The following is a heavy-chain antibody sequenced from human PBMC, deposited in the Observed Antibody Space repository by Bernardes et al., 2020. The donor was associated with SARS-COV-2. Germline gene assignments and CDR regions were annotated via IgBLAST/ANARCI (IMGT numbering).Heavy chain of an antibody. CDR3: ASSPPGHFWSGSTYYFDY. CDR1: GFTFSDYY. Sequence: GSLRLSCAASGFTFSDYYMSWIRQAPGKGLEWVSYISSSSSYTNYADSVKGRFTISRDNAKNSLYLQMNSLRAEDTAVYYCASSPPGHFWSGSTYYFDYWGQGTLVTVSS. J-gene: IGHJ4*02. CDR2: ISSSSSYT. V-gene: IGHV3-11*03. D-gene: IGHD3-3*02.